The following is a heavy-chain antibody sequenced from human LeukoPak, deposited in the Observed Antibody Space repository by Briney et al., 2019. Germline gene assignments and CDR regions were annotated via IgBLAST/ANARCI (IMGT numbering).Heavy chain of an antibody. CDR2: IYYSGST. D-gene: IGHD3-22*01. CDR3: ARVPPQQYYYDSSGYLLGNAFDI. CDR1: GGSISSYF. J-gene: IGHJ3*02. V-gene: IGHV4-59*12. Sequence: PSETLSLTCTVSGGSISSYFWSWIRQPPGKGLEWIGCIYYSGSTYYNPSLKSRVTISVDTSKNQFSLKLSSVTAADTAVYYCARVPPQQYYYDSSGYLLGNAFDIWGQGTMVTVSS.